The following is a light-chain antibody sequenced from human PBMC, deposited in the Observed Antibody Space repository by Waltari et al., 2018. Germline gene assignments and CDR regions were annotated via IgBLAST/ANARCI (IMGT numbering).Light chain of an antibody. V-gene: IGLV2-23*01. Sequence: QPALTQPASVSGSPGQSLPLSCTGTSSDVGSYNLFSWYQQHPGKAPKLMIYEGSKRPSGVSNRFSGSKSGNTASLTISGLQAEDEADYYCCSYAGSSTFWVFGGGTKLTVL. J-gene: IGLJ3*02. CDR1: SSDVGSYNL. CDR2: EGS. CDR3: CSYAGSSTFWV.